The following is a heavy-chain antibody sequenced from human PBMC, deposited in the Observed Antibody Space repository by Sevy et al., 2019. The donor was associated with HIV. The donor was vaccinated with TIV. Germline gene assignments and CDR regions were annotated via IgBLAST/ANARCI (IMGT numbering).Heavy chain of an antibody. CDR2: INHSGST. D-gene: IGHD6-13*01. Sequence: SETLSLTCAVYGGSFSGYYWSWIRQPPGKGLERIGEINHSGSTKYNPSLKSRVTISVDTSKNQFSLKLSSVTAADTAVYYCARTYQQLHLKRFDYWGQGTLVTVSS. CDR3: ARTYQQLHLKRFDY. V-gene: IGHV4-34*01. CDR1: GGSFSGYY. J-gene: IGHJ4*02.